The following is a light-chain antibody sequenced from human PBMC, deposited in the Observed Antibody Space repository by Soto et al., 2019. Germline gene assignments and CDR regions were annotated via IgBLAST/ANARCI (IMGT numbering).Light chain of an antibody. Sequence: EIVITQSPDTLSVSPGERATLSCRASQSVGSSLAWYQQKPGQAPRLVIYGASTRATGVPARFTGSGSGTEFTLTISSLQSEDLAIYYCQQYNYWPPWTFGQGTKVDI. CDR2: GAS. J-gene: IGKJ1*01. CDR3: QQYNYWPPWT. V-gene: IGKV3-15*01. CDR1: QSVGSS.